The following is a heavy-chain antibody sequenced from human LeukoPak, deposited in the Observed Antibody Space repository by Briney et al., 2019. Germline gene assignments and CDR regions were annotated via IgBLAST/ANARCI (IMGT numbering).Heavy chain of an antibody. CDR3: ARDLLNYYGSGEAPTSYYGMDV. CDR2: ISSGGSTI. J-gene: IGHJ6*02. V-gene: IGHV3-11*01. Sequence: PGGSLRLSCAASGFTFSDYYMSWIRQAPGKGLEWVSYISSGGSTIYYADSVKGRFTISRDNAKNSLYLQMNSLRAEDTAVYYCARDLLNYYGSGEAPTSYYGMDVWGQGTTVTVSS. D-gene: IGHD3-10*01. CDR1: GFTFSDYY.